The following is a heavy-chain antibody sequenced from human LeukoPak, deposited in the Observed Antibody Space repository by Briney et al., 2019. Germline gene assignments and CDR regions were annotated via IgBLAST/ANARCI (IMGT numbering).Heavy chain of an antibody. Sequence: SETLSLTCTVSGGSISSYYWSWIRQPPGKGLEWIGYIYYSGSTNYNPSLKSRVTISVDTSKNQFSLKLRSVTAADTAVYYCARGTGYYGMDVWGQGTTVTVSS. CDR2: IYYSGST. CDR1: GGSISSYY. V-gene: IGHV4-59*01. CDR3: ARGTGYYGMDV. J-gene: IGHJ6*02. D-gene: IGHD1-14*01.